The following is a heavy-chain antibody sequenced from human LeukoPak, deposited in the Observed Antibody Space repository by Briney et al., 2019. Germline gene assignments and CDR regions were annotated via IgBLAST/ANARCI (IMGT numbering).Heavy chain of an antibody. D-gene: IGHD3-3*01. CDR3: ARVTRTTPPLYDFRYYYYMDV. Sequence: PGGSLRLSCIASGFTLSSYEMSWIRQAPGKGLEWVANIKQDGSEKYYVDSVKGRFTISRDNAKNSLYLQMNSLRAEDTAVYYCARVTRTTPPLYDFRYYYYMDVWGKGTTVTVSS. CDR2: IKQDGSEK. J-gene: IGHJ6*03. CDR1: GFTLSSYE. V-gene: IGHV3-7*01.